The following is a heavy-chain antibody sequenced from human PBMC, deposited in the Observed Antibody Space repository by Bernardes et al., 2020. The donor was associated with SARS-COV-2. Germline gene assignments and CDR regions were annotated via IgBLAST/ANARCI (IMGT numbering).Heavy chain of an antibody. D-gene: IGHD6-13*01. Sequence: ASVKVSCKASAYTFTASYIHWVRQAPGQGLEWMGWITPHSGGTNFAQKFQGRVTMTRDTSINTAYMEVSRLRSDDAAVYYCARNYISSSFNGFDMWGQGTLVTVSS. V-gene: IGHV1-2*02. J-gene: IGHJ4*02. CDR2: ITPHSGGT. CDR3: ARNYISSSFNGFDM. CDR1: AYTFTASY.